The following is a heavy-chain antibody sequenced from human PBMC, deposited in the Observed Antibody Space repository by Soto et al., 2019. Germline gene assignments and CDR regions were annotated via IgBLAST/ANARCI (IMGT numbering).Heavy chain of an antibody. V-gene: IGHV3-33*01. CDR2: INDGSEE. CDR1: GFSFSAHG. J-gene: IGHJ4*02. Sequence: QVQLVESGGGVVRPGTSLRLSCAATGFSFSAHGMHWVRQAPGKGLEWLAVINDGSEEGYADSVRGRFTISRDNATNILSLQLAHLRAEDSSQYNCARDDLFVATGLDHWGPGTQIPVSS. CDR3: ARDDLFVATGLDH.